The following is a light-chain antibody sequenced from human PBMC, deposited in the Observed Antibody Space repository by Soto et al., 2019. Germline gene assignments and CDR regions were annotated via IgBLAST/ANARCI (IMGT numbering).Light chain of an antibody. CDR3: SSYTSSNTYV. CDR1: SSDVGAYNY. Sequence: QSALTQPASVSGSPGQSITISCTGTSSDVGAYNYVSWYQQHPGKAPKLMIYDVSNRPSGVSNRLSGSKSGNTASLTISGLQAEDEADYYCSSYTSSNTYVFGTGTRSPS. V-gene: IGLV2-14*03. CDR2: DVS. J-gene: IGLJ1*01.